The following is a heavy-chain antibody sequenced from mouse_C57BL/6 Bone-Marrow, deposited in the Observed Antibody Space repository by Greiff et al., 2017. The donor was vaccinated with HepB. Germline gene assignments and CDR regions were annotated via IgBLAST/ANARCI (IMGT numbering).Heavy chain of an antibody. J-gene: IGHJ2*01. V-gene: IGHV1-52*01. CDR2: IDPSDSET. CDR1: GYTFTSYW. Sequence: VQLQQPGAELVRPGSSVKLSCKASGYTFTSYWMHWVKQRPIQGLEWIGNIDPSDSETHCNQKFKDKATLTVDKSSSTAYMQLSSLTSEDSAVYYCARRGDYFDYWGQGTTLTVSS. CDR3: ARRGDYFDY.